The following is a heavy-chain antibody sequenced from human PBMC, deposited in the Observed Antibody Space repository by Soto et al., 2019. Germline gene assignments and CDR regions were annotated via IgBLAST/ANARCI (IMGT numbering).Heavy chain of an antibody. CDR2: IYTSGST. V-gene: IGHV4-4*07. J-gene: IGHJ4*02. CDR1: GGSISNYY. CDR3: ARFSSSWYSHFDY. Sequence: SETLSLTCTVSGGSISNYYWSWIRQPAGKGLEWIGRIYTSGSTNYNPSLKSRVTMSVDTSKNQFSLRLSSLTAADTAVYYCARFSSSWYSHFDYCGQGTLVIVSS. D-gene: IGHD6-13*01.